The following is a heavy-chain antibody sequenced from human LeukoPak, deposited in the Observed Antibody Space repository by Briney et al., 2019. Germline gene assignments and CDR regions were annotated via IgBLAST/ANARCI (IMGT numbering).Heavy chain of an antibody. CDR3: ARVRGSSTSCYRGCNWFDP. V-gene: IGHV3-7*01. CDR1: GFTFSSYW. Sequence: GGSLRLSCAASGFTFSSYWMSWVRQAPGKGLEWVANIKQDGSEKYYVDSVKGRFTISRDNAKNSLYLQMNSLRAEDTAVYYCARVRGSSTSCYRGCNWFDPWGQGTLVTVSS. J-gene: IGHJ5*02. D-gene: IGHD2-2*01. CDR2: IKQDGSEK.